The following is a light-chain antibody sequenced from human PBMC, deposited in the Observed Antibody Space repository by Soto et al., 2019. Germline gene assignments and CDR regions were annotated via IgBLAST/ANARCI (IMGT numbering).Light chain of an antibody. CDR1: QSISSW. J-gene: IGKJ1*01. CDR3: QQYNSYSPWT. V-gene: IGKV1-5*01. Sequence: DIQMTQSPSTLSASVGDRVTITCRASQSISSWLAWYQQKPGKAPKLLIYDASSLESGVPSRFSGSGSGTEFTLTICGLQPDDFAAYYCQQYNSYSPWTFGQGTKVEIK. CDR2: DAS.